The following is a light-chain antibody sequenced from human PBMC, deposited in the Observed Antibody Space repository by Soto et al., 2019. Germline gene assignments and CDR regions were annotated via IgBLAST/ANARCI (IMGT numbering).Light chain of an antibody. CDR1: SSEVGGYKY. V-gene: IGLV2-14*01. Sequence: QSVLTQPASVSGSPGQSITISCTGTSSEVGGYKYVSWYQQHPGKAPKLIIHEVSSRPSGVYSRFSGSKSGNTASLTISGLQSEDEADYYCSSYTSSATLVFGVGTKLTVL. J-gene: IGLJ3*02. CDR3: SSYTSSATLV. CDR2: EVS.